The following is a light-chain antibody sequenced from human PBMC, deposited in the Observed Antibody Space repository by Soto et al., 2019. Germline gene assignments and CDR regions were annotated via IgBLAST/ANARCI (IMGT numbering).Light chain of an antibody. J-gene: IGKJ1*01. CDR1: QTINNW. Sequence: DVQMTQSPSTLSASVGERVTITCRASQTINNWLAWYQQRPGKAPTFLIYKTSTLETGVPSRFSGSGSGTEFTLTISSLQPEDFAIYYCQQYNTYPWTFGQGTRVES. CDR2: KTS. CDR3: QQYNTYPWT. V-gene: IGKV1-5*03.